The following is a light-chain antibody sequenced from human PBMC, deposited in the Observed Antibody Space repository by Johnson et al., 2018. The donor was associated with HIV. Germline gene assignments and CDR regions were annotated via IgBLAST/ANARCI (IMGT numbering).Light chain of an antibody. CDR3: GTWDSSLGYV. Sequence: QSVLTQPASVSAASGQKVNISCSGSNSNIGSYYVSWYQHLPGTAPKLLIYDNTKRPSGIPDRFSGSKSDTSATLAITGLQTGDEADYYCGTWDSSLGYVFGTGTKVTVL. V-gene: IGLV1-51*01. CDR2: DNT. CDR1: NSNIGSYY. J-gene: IGLJ1*01.